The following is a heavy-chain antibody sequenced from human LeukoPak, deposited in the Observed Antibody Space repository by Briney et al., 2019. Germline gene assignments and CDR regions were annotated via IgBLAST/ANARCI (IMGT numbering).Heavy chain of an antibody. CDR2: INPSGGST. CDR1: GYTFTSYY. J-gene: IGHJ4*02. D-gene: IGHD6-13*01. Sequence: ASVKVSCNASGYTFTSYYMHWVRQAPGQGLEWMGIINPSGGSTSYAQKFQGRVTMTRDTSTSTVYMELSSLRSEDTAVYYCARVGRAAGTDYWGQGTLVTVSS. V-gene: IGHV1-46*01. CDR3: ARVGRAAGTDY.